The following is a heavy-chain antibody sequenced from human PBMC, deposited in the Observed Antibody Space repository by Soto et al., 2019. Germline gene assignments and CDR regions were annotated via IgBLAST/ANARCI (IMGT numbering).Heavy chain of an antibody. CDR1: GFTFSSYE. CDR2: ISSSGSTI. CDR3: ARDDEGGIFYYSGMDV. V-gene: IGHV3-48*03. J-gene: IGHJ6*02. Sequence: GGSLRLSCAASGFTFSSYEMNWVRQAPGKGLEWVSYISSSGSTIYYADSVKGRFTISRDNAKNSLYLQMNSLRAEDTAVYYCARDDEGGIFYYSGMDVWGQGTTVTVSS. D-gene: IGHD3-16*01.